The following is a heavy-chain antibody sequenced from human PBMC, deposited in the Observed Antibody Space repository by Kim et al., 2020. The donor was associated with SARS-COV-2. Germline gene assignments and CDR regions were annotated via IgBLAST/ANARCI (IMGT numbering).Heavy chain of an antibody. CDR1: GFTFSRYW. D-gene: IGHD7-27*01. CDR3: AKEHWGPDY. J-gene: IGHJ4*02. V-gene: IGHV3-7*01. CDR2: IKQDGSET. Sequence: GGSLRLSCAASGFTFSRYWMTWVGQAPGKGLEWVANIKQDGSETHYGDSVMGGFTISRDNAKNSLYVQMNSLRVEDTAVYYCAKEHWGPDYWGQGTLVTVSS.